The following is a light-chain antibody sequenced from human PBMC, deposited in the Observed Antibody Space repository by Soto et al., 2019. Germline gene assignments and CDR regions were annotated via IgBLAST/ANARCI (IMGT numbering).Light chain of an antibody. V-gene: IGLV2-14*01. Sequence: QSVLTQPASVSGSPGQSITISCTGTSSDVGGYKYVSWYQQHPGKAPKLMIYDVSNRPSRVSTRFSGSKSGNTASLTISGLQADDEADYYCSSYTSSSTSVVFGRGTKLTVL. CDR1: SSDVGGYKY. CDR2: DVS. J-gene: IGLJ2*01. CDR3: SSYTSSSTSVV.